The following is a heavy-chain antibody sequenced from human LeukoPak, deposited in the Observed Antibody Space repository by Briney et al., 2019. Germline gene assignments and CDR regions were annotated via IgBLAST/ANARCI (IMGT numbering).Heavy chain of an antibody. J-gene: IGHJ6*03. D-gene: IGHD3-3*01. CDR3: ARGRPVWSGYYRYYYYYMDV. V-gene: IGHV4-34*01. CDR2: INHSGST. CDR1: GGSFSGYY. Sequence: SETLSLTCAGYGGSFSGYYWSWIRQPPGKGLEWIGEINHSGSTNYNPSLKSRVTISVDTSKNQFSLKLSSMTAADTAAYYCARGRPVWSGYYRYYYYYMDVWGKGTTVTVSS.